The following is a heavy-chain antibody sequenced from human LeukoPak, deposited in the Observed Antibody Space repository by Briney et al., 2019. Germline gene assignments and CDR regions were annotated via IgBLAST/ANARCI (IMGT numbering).Heavy chain of an antibody. J-gene: IGHJ3*02. Sequence: SETLSLTCAVYGGSFSGYYWSWIRQPPGKGLEWIGEIHHSGSTNYNSSLKSRVTISVDKSKNQFSLKLNSVTAADTAVYYCARDLPGQWLVRGAFDIWGQGTMVTVSS. CDR3: ARDLPGQWLVRGAFDI. V-gene: IGHV4-34*01. CDR1: GGSFSGYY. D-gene: IGHD6-19*01. CDR2: IHHSGST.